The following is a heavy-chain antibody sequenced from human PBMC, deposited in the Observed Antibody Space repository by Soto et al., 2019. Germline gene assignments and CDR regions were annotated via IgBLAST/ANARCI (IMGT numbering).Heavy chain of an antibody. Sequence: QVQLVESGGGVVQPGRSLRLSCAASGFTFSSYGMHWVRQAPGKGLAWVAVISYDGSNKYYADSVKGRFTISRDNSKNTLYLQMNSLRAEDTAVYYCAKDDGDYDFWSGYYLNYFDYWGQGTLVTVSS. CDR3: AKDDGDYDFWSGYYLNYFDY. J-gene: IGHJ4*02. D-gene: IGHD3-3*01. CDR2: ISYDGSNK. V-gene: IGHV3-30*18. CDR1: GFTFSSYG.